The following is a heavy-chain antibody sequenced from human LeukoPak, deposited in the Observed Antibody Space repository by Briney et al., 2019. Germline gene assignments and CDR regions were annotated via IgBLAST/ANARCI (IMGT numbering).Heavy chain of an antibody. CDR1: GGSISSYY. D-gene: IGHD6-6*01. Sequence: TSETLSLTCTVSGGSISSYYWSWIRQPPGKGLEWSGYIYYSGSTNYNPSLKSRVTISVDTSKNQFSLKLSSVTAADTAVYYCVGGGVPLTGDYWGQGTLVTVSS. V-gene: IGHV4-59*01. CDR3: VGGGVPLTGDY. J-gene: IGHJ4*02. CDR2: IYYSGST.